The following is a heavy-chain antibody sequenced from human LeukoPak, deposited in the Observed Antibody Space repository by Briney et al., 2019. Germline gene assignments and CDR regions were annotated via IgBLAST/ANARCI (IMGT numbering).Heavy chain of an antibody. J-gene: IGHJ6*03. CDR3: ARDSIVRGDIGNDMDV. V-gene: IGHV3-11*01. CDR2: ISHSGRTM. D-gene: IGHD2-8*01. Sequence: GGSLRLSCAASGFTFSDYYMSWIRQAPGKGLEWVSYISHSGRTMYYADSVKGRFTISRDNAKNSLYLQMNSLRAGDTAVYYCARDSIVRGDIGNDMDVWGKGTTVTVSS. CDR1: GFTFSDYY.